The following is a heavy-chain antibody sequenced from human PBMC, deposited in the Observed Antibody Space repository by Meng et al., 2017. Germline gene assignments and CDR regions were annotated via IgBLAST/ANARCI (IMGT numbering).Heavy chain of an antibody. CDR2: IDWDDDK. D-gene: IGHD4-23*01. J-gene: IGHJ6*02. CDR3: ARTPGNTYYYYYYGMDV. V-gene: IGHV2-70*01. Sequence: SGPTLVKPPQTLTLTCTFSGFSLSTPGMCLSWIRQPPGKALEWLALIDWDDDKYYSTSLKTRLTIYKDTSKNQVVLTMTNMDPVDTATYYCARTPGNTYYYYYYGMDVWGQGTTVTVSS. CDR1: GFSLSTPGMC.